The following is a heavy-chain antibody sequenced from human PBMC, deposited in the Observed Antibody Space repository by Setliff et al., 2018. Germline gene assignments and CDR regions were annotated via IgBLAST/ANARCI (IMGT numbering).Heavy chain of an antibody. CDR3: ARGNSNYYLFDY. CDR2: IIPIFGTA. D-gene: IGHD4-4*01. CDR1: GGTFSSYA. V-gene: IGHV1-69*05. Sequence: ASVKVSCKASGGTFSSYAISWVRQAPGQGLEWMGRIIPIFGTANYAQKLQGRVTMTTDTSTSTAYMELRSLKSDDTAVYYCARGNSNYYLFDYWGQGTLVTVSS. J-gene: IGHJ4*02.